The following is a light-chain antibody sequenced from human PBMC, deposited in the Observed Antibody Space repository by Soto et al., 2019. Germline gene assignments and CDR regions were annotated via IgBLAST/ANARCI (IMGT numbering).Light chain of an antibody. CDR1: QSVSGSC. CDR2: GAS. Sequence: EIVLTQSPGTLSLSPWERATLSCSASQSVSGSCLAWYQHKPGQAPRLLIYGASIRATGIPDRFSGSGSGTDFTLSLSRLEPEAFAVYYCQHYVSSTWTFGQGTNVENK. J-gene: IGKJ1*01. CDR3: QHYVSSTWT. V-gene: IGKV3-20*01.